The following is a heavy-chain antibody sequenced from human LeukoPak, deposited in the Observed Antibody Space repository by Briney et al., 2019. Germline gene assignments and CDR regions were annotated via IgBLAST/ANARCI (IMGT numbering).Heavy chain of an antibody. CDR2: ISGSGGST. CDR1: GFTFSNAW. CDR3: PKIKGAMIVVVPSERVFAFDI. J-gene: IGHJ3*02. Sequence: GGSLRLSCAASGFTFSNAWMSWVRQAPGKGLEWVSAISGSGGSTYYADSVKGRFTISRDNSKNTLYLQMNNLRAEDTAVYYRPKIKGAMIVVVPSERVFAFDIWVQGTMVTVPS. D-gene: IGHD3-22*01. V-gene: IGHV3-23*01.